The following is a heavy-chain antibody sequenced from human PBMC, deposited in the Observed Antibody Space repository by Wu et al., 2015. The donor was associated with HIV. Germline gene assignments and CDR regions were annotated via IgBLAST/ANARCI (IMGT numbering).Heavy chain of an antibody. CDR3: ARGPYYYGSLDY. J-gene: IGHJ4*02. CDR2: ISVYNGDR. CDR1: GFTFTSYG. V-gene: IGHV1-18*01. D-gene: IGHD3-10*01. Sequence: QVHLVQSGAEVKKPGASVKVSCKTSGFTFTSYGISWVRLAPGQGLEWMGWISVYNGDRNYAQKFQGRVIMTTDTSTSTAYMELRSLRSDDTAVYYCARGPYYYGSLDYWGQGTLVTVSS.